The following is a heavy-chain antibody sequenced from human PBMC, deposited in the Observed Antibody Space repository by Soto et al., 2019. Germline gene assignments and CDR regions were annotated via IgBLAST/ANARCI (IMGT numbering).Heavy chain of an antibody. D-gene: IGHD1-1*01. V-gene: IGHV1-18*01. CDR3: ARGRYGDY. Sequence: QVHLVQSGAEVKKPGASVTVSCKGSGYAFTTYGITWVRQAPGQGVEWMGWISAHNGNTNYAQKLQGRVTVTRDTSTSTAYMELRSLRSDDTAVYYCARGRYGDYWGQGDLVTVSS. CDR1: GYAFTTYG. CDR2: ISAHNGNT. J-gene: IGHJ4*02.